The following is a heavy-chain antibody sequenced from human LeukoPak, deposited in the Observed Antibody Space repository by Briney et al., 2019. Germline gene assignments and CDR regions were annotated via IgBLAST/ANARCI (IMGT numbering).Heavy chain of an antibody. V-gene: IGHV4-34*01. CDR3: ARQVRSWYYFDY. CDR2: INHSGST. J-gene: IGHJ4*02. Sequence: TSGTLSLTCAVYGGSFSGYYWSWIRQPPGKGLEWIGEINHSGSTNYNPSLKSRVTISVDTSKNQFSLKLSSVTAADTAVYYCARQVRSWYYFDYWGQGTLVTVSS. CDR1: GGSFSGYY. D-gene: IGHD6-13*01.